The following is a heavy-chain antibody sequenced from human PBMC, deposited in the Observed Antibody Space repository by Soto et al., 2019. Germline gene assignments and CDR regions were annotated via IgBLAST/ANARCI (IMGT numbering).Heavy chain of an antibody. V-gene: IGHV4-4*02. CDR1: GGSISSSNC. CDR2: IYHSGST. J-gene: IGHJ5*02. CDR3: ARYYYDSSGYYLNWFDP. D-gene: IGHD3-22*01. Sequence: PSETQSLTCAVSGGSISSSNCWSCVRQPPGKGLEWIGEIYHSGSTNYNPSLKSRVTISVDKSKNQFSLKLSSVTAADTAVYYCARYYYDSSGYYLNWFDPWGQGTLVTVSS.